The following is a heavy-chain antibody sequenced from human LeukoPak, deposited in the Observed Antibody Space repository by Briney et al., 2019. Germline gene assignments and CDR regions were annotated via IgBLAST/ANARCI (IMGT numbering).Heavy chain of an antibody. CDR3: ARPYYYDSRIDP. CDR1: GGSISSGDYY. J-gene: IGHJ5*02. V-gene: IGHV4-30-4*01. D-gene: IGHD3-22*01. CDR2: MYYSGST. Sequence: PSETLSLTCTVSGGSISSGDYYKSWIRQPPGKGLEWLAYMYYSGSTYYNPSLKSRVTMSADTSKNQLSLKLSSVTAADTAVYYCARPYYYDSRIDPWGQGILVTVSS.